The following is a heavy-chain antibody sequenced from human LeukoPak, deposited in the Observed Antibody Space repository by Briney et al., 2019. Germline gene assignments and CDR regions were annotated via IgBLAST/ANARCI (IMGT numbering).Heavy chain of an antibody. D-gene: IGHD2-15*01. J-gene: IGHJ4*02. CDR2: IYSSGST. CDR3: ARLGYCSGGRCLADY. Sequence: SETLSLTCTVSGGSINSYYWKWIRQPPGKGLEWVGHIYSSGSTNYNPSLKSRVSISVDTSKNQFSLKLSSVTAADTAVYYCARLGYCSGGRCLADYWGQGTLVTVSS. V-gene: IGHV4-59*08. CDR1: GGSINSYY.